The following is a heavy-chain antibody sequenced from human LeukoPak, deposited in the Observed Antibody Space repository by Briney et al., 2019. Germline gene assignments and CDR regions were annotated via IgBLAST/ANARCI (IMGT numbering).Heavy chain of an antibody. CDR1: GGSISSYY. J-gene: IGHJ3*02. Sequence: PSETLSLTCTVSGGSISSYYWSWIRQPPGKGLEWIAYIYDSGSTNYNPSLKSRVAISVDTSKNQFSLKLRSVTAADTAVYYCARTYSSSWYSVFDIWGQGTMVTVSS. CDR2: IYDSGST. D-gene: IGHD6-13*01. V-gene: IGHV4-59*08. CDR3: ARTYSSSWYSVFDI.